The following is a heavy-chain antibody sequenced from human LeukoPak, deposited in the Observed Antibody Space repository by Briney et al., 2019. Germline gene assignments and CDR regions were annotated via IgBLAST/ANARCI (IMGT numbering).Heavy chain of an antibody. CDR3: ARSYCAGDCYTEYFQH. V-gene: IGHV4-39*01. CDR2: IYYNGNT. Sequence: SETLSLTCTVSGASTSTHTYYWGWIRQPPGKGLEWSGSIYYNGNTYYNPSLKSRVTISVDTSNNQFSLKLRSVTAADTAVYYCARSYCAGDCYTEYFQHWGQGTLVTVSS. J-gene: IGHJ1*01. CDR1: GASTSTHTYY. D-gene: IGHD2-21*02.